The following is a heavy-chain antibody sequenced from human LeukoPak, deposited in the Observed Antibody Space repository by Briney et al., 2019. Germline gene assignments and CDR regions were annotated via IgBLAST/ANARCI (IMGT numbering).Heavy chain of an antibody. CDR3: ARAQFGLDY. CDR2: IYYSGST. V-gene: IGHV4-59*01. Sequence: SETLSLTCTVSGGSISSYYWSWIRQPPGKGLEWIGYIYYSGSTNYNPSLKSRDTISVDTSKNQLSLKLSSVTAADTAVYYCARAQFGLDYWGQGTLVTVSS. J-gene: IGHJ4*02. CDR1: GGSISSYY. D-gene: IGHD3-10*01.